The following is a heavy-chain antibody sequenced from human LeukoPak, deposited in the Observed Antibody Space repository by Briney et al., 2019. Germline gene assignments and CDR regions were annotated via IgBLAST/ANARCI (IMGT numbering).Heavy chain of an antibody. CDR1: GGSFSGYY. J-gene: IGHJ5*02. CDR2: INHSGST. D-gene: IGHD1-26*01. CDR3: ARQPIVGATGWFDP. V-gene: IGHV4-34*01. Sequence: SETLSLTCAVYGGSFSGYYWSWIRQPPGKGLEWIGEINHSGSTNYNPSLKSRVTISVDTSKNQFSLKLSSVTAADTAVYYWARQPIVGATGWFDPWGQGTLVTVSS.